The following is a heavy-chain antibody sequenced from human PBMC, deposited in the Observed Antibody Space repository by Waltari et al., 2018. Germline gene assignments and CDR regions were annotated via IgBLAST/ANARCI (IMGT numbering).Heavy chain of an antibody. CDR2: IYSGGST. V-gene: IGHV3-53*01. D-gene: IGHD6-13*01. Sequence: EVQLVESGGGLIQPGGSLRLSCAASGFTVSSNYMSWVRQAPGKGLEWVSVIYSGGSTYYADSVKGRFIISRENSKNMLYLQMNSLRSEDTAVYYCARERQQPGLGRWTYNWFDPWGQGTLVTVSS. J-gene: IGHJ5*02. CDR3: ARERQQPGLGRWTYNWFDP. CDR1: GFTVSSNY.